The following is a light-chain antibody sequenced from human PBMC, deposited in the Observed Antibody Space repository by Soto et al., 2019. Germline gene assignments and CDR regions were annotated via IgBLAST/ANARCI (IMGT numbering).Light chain of an antibody. J-gene: IGLJ1*01. CDR2: EVT. V-gene: IGLV2-14*01. CDR1: DSDVGGYNY. Sequence: QSVLTQPASVSGSPGQSITISCTGTDSDVGGYNYVSWYQQHPGKAPKLMISEVTNRPSGVSNRFSGSKSGNTASLTISGLQAEDEADYYCCSYAGSSTYVFGLGTKLTVL. CDR3: CSYAGSSTYV.